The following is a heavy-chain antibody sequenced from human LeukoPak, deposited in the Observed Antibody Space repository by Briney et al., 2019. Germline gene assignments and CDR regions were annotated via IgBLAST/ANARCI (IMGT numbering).Heavy chain of an antibody. CDR3: ARESTVPPDY. CDR2: ISAYNGNT. D-gene: IGHD2-21*02. Sequence: ASVKVSCKASGYTFSNYYLHWVRQAPGQGLEWMGWISAYNGNTNYAQKLQGRVTMTTDTSTSTAYMELRSLRSDDTAVYYCARESTVPPDYWGQGTLVTVSS. J-gene: IGHJ4*02. CDR1: GYTFSNYY. V-gene: IGHV1-18*04.